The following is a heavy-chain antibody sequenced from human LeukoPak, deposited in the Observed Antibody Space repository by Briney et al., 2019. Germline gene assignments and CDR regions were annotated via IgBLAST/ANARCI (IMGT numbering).Heavy chain of an antibody. CDR2: IYSGGIT. D-gene: IGHD4-17*01. V-gene: IGHV3-53*01. CDR3: AREFDYGDYIDY. Sequence: GGSLRLSCVASGFTVTTNYMSWVRQAPGKGLEWLSVIYSGGITYYADSVKGRFTISRDNAKNTLYLQMNSLRAEDTAVYYCAREFDYGDYIDYWGQGTLVTVSS. J-gene: IGHJ4*02. CDR1: GFTVTTNY.